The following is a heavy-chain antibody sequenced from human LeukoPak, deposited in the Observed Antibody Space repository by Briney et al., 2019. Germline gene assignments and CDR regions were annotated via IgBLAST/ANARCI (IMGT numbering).Heavy chain of an antibody. V-gene: IGHV3-21*01. D-gene: IGHD5-12*01. CDR2: ISSSNGYI. Sequence: GGTLRLSCAASGFTFSSYTMNWGRQAPGKGLELVSSISSSNGYIYYADSVKGRFTISRDNAKNSLCLQMNSLRAEDTAVYYCARSRYTGYDSGLYFDYWGQGTLVTVSS. CDR1: GFTFSSYT. CDR3: ARSRYTGYDSGLYFDY. J-gene: IGHJ4*02.